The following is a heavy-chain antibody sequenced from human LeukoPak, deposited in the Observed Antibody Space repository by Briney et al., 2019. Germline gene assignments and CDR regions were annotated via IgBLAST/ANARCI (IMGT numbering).Heavy chain of an antibody. V-gene: IGHV3-7*01. CDR2: LKQDGSEK. D-gene: IGHD2-21*01. CDR1: GFTFSSYW. CDR3: ASDFDSGWFDP. J-gene: IGHJ5*02. Sequence: PGGSLRLSCAASGFTFSSYWMSWVRQAPGKGLEWVANLKQDGSEKYYVDSVKGRFTISRDNAKNSLYLQMNSLRAEDTAVYYCASDFDSGWFDPWAQGTLVTVSS.